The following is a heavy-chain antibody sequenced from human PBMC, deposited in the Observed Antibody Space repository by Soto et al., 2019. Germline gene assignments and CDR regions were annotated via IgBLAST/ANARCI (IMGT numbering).Heavy chain of an antibody. D-gene: IGHD3-22*01. Sequence: PSETLSLTCTVSGGSITNYYWSWIRQPPGKGLEWIGYVTYGGSTNYNPSLKSRVTISVDTSKNQFSLKLSSVTAADTAVYYCARAVSSSGYLEGFDYWGQGTLVTVSS. V-gene: IGHV4-59*01. CDR1: GGSITNYY. CDR3: ARAVSSSGYLEGFDY. J-gene: IGHJ4*02. CDR2: VTYGGST.